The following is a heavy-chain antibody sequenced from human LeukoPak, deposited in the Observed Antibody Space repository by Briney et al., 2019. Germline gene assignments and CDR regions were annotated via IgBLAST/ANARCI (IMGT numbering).Heavy chain of an antibody. CDR1: GGSMSSYY. J-gene: IGHJ4*02. CDR3: ARGARAGYNLEPFDY. D-gene: IGHD5-24*01. V-gene: IGHV4-59*08. CDR2: IYYSGST. Sequence: TPSETLSLTCTVSGGSMSSYYWSWIRQPPGKGLEWIGYIYYSGSTKYNPSLKSRVTISVDTSKNQFSLKLSSVTAADTAVHYCARGARAGYNLEPFDYWGQGTLVTVSS.